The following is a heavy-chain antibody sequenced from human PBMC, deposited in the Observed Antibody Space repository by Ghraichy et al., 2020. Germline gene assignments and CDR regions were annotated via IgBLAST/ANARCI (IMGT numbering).Heavy chain of an antibody. CDR1: GGSINSGDYY. D-gene: IGHD3-22*01. CDR2: IYYSGTA. J-gene: IGHJ2*01. Sequence: TLSLTCTVSGGSINSGDYYWSWIRQPPGKGLEWIAYIYYSGTAYYNPSLKSRFTISLDTSKNQFSLKLSSVTAADTAVYYCARGQGYYDTSGYSTVRYFDLWGRGTLVTVSS. V-gene: IGHV4-30-4*01. CDR3: ARGQGYYDTSGYSTVRYFDL.